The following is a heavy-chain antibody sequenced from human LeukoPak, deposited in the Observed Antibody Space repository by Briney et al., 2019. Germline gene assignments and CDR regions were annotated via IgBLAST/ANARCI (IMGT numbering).Heavy chain of an antibody. V-gene: IGHV3-30*02. CDR2: IRYDGSNK. D-gene: IGHD5/OR15-5a*01. CDR1: GFTFSSYG. CDR3: ARDRVYDY. Sequence: GGSLRLSCAASGFTFSSYGMHWVRQAPGKGLEWVAFIRYDGSNKYYADSVKGRFTISRDNAKNSLYLQMNSLRAEDTAVYYCARDRVYDYWGQGTLVTVSS. J-gene: IGHJ4*02.